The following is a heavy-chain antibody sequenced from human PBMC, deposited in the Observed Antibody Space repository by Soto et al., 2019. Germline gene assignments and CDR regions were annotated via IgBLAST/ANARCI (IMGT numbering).Heavy chain of an antibody. D-gene: IGHD6-6*01. CDR2: IYYSGST. CDR3: ARRWGSSSSVGWFDP. Sequence: SETLSLTCTVSGGSISSYYWSWIRQPPGKGLEWIGYIYYSGSTNYNPSLKSRVTISVDTSKNQFSLKLSSVTAADTAVYYCARRWGSSSSVGWFDPWGQGTLVTVSS. CDR1: GGSISSYY. J-gene: IGHJ5*02. V-gene: IGHV4-59*08.